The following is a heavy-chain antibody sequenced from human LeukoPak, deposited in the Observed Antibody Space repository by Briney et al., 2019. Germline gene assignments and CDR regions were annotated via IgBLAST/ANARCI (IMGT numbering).Heavy chain of an antibody. CDR2: ITPSGGSA. V-gene: IGHV1-46*01. D-gene: IGHD4-11*01. J-gene: IGHJ4*02. CDR3: ARVGTTGATADN. CDR1: GYTFTN. Sequence: ASVKVSCKASGYTFTNIHWVRQAPGQGLEWMGIITPSGGSAAYAQTFQGRVTMTSDTSTSTVYMELKSLTSEDTAVYFCARVGTTGATADNWGQGTLVTVSS.